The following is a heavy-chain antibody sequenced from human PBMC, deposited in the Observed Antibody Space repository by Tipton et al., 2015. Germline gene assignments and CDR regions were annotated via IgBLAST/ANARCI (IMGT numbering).Heavy chain of an antibody. D-gene: IGHD3-10*01. J-gene: IGHJ3*02. CDR1: GDSMSRYF. V-gene: IGHV4-59*01. Sequence: TLSLTCSVSGDSMSRYFWHWVRQSPGKGLEWLGCVYFSGNTYHNPSLKSRVTISLDTSKKQFSLSLASVTAADSAVYYCARSDVERNTVFVFEIWGPGTMVTVSS. CDR3: ARSDVERNTVFVFEI. CDR2: VYFSGNT.